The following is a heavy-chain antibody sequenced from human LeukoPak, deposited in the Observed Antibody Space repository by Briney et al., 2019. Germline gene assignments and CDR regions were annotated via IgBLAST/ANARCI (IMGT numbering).Heavy chain of an antibody. J-gene: IGHJ3*02. CDR1: GGSISSTTNN. CDR3: ARAVPDHDILTGYLAPIDAFDI. D-gene: IGHD3-9*01. Sequence: SETLSLTCTVFGGSISSTTNNWGWIRQPPGKGLEWIGSIYYTGSTYYNPSLKSRLTISVDIPKNQFSLKLSSVTAADTAVYYCARAVPDHDILTGYLAPIDAFDIWGQGTMVTVSS. V-gene: IGHV4-39*01. CDR2: IYYTGST.